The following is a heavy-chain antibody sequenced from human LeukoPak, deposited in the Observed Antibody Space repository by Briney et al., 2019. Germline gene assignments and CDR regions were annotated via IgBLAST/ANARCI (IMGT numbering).Heavy chain of an antibody. CDR3: ASSMVRGVNGFDP. D-gene: IGHD3-10*01. V-gene: IGHV4-30-2*01. Sequence: QPSQTLSLTCAASGGSISSGGYSWSWIRQPPGKGLEWFGYIYHSGSTYYNPSLKSRVTISVDRSKNQFSLKLSSVTAADTAVYYCASSMVRGVNGFDPWGQGTLVTVSS. J-gene: IGHJ5*02. CDR1: GGSISSGGYS. CDR2: IYHSGST.